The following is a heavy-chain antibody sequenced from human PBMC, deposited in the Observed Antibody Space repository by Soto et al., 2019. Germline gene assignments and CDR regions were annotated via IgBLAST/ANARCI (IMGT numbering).Heavy chain of an antibody. V-gene: IGHV3-23*01. J-gene: IGHJ2*01. D-gene: IGHD6-13*01. CDR2: ISGSGGST. CDR3: AKGGAAAGMGYFDL. Sequence: EVLVLESGGGLVQPGGSLRLSCAASGFTFSTYAMSWVRQAPGKGLEWVSGISGSGGSTYYADSVKGRFTISRDNSKKTLFLQMSSLRAEDTAVYFCAKGGAAAGMGYFDLWGRGTLVTVSS. CDR1: GFTFSTYA.